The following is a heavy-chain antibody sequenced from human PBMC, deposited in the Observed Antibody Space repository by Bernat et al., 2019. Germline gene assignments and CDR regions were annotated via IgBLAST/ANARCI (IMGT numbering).Heavy chain of an antibody. Sequence: QVQLVESRGGVVQPGRSLRLSCAASGFTFSSYGMHWVRQAPGKGLEWVAVISYDGSNKYYADSVKGRFTISRDNSKNTLYLQMNSLRAEDTAVYYCARDGDVWGQGTTVTVSS. V-gene: IGHV3-30*03. CDR3: ARDGDV. CDR1: GFTFSSYG. CDR2: ISYDGSNK. J-gene: IGHJ6*02.